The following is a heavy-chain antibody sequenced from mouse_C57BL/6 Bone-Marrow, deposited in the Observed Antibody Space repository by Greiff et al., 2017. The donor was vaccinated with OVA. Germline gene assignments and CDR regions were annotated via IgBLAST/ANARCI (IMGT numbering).Heavy chain of an antibody. J-gene: IGHJ2*01. V-gene: IGHV14-4*01. D-gene: IGHD1-1*02. CDR1: GFNIKDDY. CDR3: TSYGYFYY. CDR2: IDPENGDT. Sequence: EVQLQQSGAELVRPGASVKLSCTASGFNIKDDYMHWVKQRPEQGLEWIGWIDPENGDTEYASKFQGKATITADPSSNTAYLQLSSLTSEDTSVYSCTSYGYFYYWGQGTTLTVSS.